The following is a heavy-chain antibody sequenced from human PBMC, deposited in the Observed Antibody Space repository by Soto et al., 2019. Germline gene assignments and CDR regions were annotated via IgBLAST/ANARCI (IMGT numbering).Heavy chain of an antibody. V-gene: IGHV4-59*01. D-gene: IGHD6-13*01. CDR1: GGSISSYY. Sequence: PSETLSLTCTVSGGSISSYYWSWIRQPPGKGLEWIGYIYYSGSTNYNPSLKSRVTISVDTSKNQFSLKLSSVTAADTAVYYSARDTYSSSWSYDAFDIWGQGTTVTVS. CDR3: ARDTYSSSWSYDAFDI. CDR2: IYYSGST. J-gene: IGHJ3*02.